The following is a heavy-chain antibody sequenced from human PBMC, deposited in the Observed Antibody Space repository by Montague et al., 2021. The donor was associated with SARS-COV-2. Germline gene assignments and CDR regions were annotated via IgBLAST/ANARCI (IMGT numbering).Heavy chain of an antibody. Sequence: TLSLTCTVSGGSISSGSHEWSWIRQPAGKGLEWIGRIDTSGNTKYISSLKSRVTISVDTSKNQFSLKLSSVTAADTAVYYCARRIDYYGIDVWGQGTTVTVSS. J-gene: IGHJ6*02. D-gene: IGHD1-26*01. CDR1: GGSISSGSHE. V-gene: IGHV4-61*02. CDR3: ARRIDYYGIDV. CDR2: IDTSGNT.